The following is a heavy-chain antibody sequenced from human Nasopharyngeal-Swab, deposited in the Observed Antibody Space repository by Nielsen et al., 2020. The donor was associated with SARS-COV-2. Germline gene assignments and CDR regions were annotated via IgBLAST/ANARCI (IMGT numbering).Heavy chain of an antibody. D-gene: IGHD5-18*01. CDR2: VSGSGGTT. Sequence: GESLKISCAASGFTFSSYAMSWVRQAPGKGLEWVSGVSGSGGTTKYADSVKGRFTISRDNSKNTLYLQMNSLRAEDTAVYYCAKDVDTAMVSTQLDYWGQGTLVTVSS. CDR1: GFTFSSYA. J-gene: IGHJ4*02. V-gene: IGHV3-23*01. CDR3: AKDVDTAMVSTQLDY.